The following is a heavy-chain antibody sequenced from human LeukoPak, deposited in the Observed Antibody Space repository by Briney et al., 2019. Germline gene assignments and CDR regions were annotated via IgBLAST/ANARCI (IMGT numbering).Heavy chain of an antibody. CDR2: INHSGST. V-gene: IGHV4-34*01. D-gene: IGHD3-10*01. Sequence: PSETLSLTCAVYGGSFSGYYWSWIRQPPGKGLEWIGEINHSGSTNYNPSLKSRVTISVDTSKNQFSLKLSSVTAADTAVYYCARRGSRVTMVRGVIPWFDPWGQGTLVTVSS. CDR1: GGSFSGYY. J-gene: IGHJ5*02. CDR3: ARRGSRVTMVRGVIPWFDP.